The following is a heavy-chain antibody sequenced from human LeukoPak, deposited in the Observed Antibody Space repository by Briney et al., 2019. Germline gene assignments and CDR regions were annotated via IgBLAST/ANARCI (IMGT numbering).Heavy chain of an antibody. D-gene: IGHD3-22*01. V-gene: IGHV3-7*01. J-gene: IGHJ4*02. CDR3: ASSYYHDGDY. CDR1: GFTFNIYW. CDR2: INQDAGEE. Sequence: GGSLRLSCAASGFTFNIYWMAWVRPAPGKGLEWVANINQDAGEENYAESVKGRFTISRDNARNSLYLQMNSLRAEDTALYYCASSYYHDGDYWGQGTLVTVSS.